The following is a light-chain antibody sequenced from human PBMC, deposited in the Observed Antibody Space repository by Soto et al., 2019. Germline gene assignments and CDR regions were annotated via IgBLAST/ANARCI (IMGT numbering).Light chain of an antibody. CDR1: QSVSSSY. J-gene: IGKJ2*01. CDR2: GAS. V-gene: IGKV3-20*01. Sequence: EIVLTQSPDTLSFSPGERATLCCRASQSVSSSYLAWYQQKPGQAPRLLIYGASSRATGIPDRFSGSGSGTDFTLTISRLEPEDCAVYICQQYGSSPPTFGQGTKLEIK. CDR3: QQYGSSPPT.